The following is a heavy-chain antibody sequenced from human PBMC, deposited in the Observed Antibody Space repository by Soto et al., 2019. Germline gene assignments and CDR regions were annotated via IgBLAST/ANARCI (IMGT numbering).Heavy chain of an antibody. V-gene: IGHV4-30-4*01. Sequence: LSLTCTVSGGSISSGDYYWSWIRQPPGKGLEWIGYIYYSGSTYYNPSLKSRVTISVDTSKNQFSLELSSVTAADTAVYYCASATLGYCISTSCPNWFDPWGQGTLVTVSS. CDR2: IYYSGST. CDR3: ASATLGYCISTSCPNWFDP. D-gene: IGHD2-2*01. J-gene: IGHJ5*02. CDR1: GGSISSGDYY.